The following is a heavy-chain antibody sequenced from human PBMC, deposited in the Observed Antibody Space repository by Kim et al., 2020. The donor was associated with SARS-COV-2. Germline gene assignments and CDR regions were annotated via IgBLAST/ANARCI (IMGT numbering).Heavy chain of an antibody. CDR1: GGTFSSYA. J-gene: IGHJ5*02. CDR2: IIPIFGTA. CDR3: ARDVYPQRTYYDFWSGYPTKQPRRNWFDP. D-gene: IGHD3-3*01. Sequence: SVKVSCKASGGTFSSYAISWVRQAPGQGLEWMGGIIPIFGTANYAQKFQGRVTITADESTSTAYMELSSLRSEDTAVYYCARDVYPQRTYYDFWSGYPTKQPRRNWFDPWGQGTLVTVSS. V-gene: IGHV1-69*13.